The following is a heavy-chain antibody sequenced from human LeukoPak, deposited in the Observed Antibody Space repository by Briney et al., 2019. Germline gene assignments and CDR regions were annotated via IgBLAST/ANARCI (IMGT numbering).Heavy chain of an antibody. Sequence: ASVKVSCKASGYTFTSYYMHWVRQAPGQGLEWMGWINPNSGGTNYVQKFQGRVTMTRDTSISTAYMELSRLRSDDTAVYYCARSPDYYDSSVYDYWGQGTLVTVSS. CDR1: GYTFTSYY. CDR2: INPNSGGT. J-gene: IGHJ4*02. CDR3: ARSPDYYDSSVYDY. D-gene: IGHD3-22*01. V-gene: IGHV1-2*02.